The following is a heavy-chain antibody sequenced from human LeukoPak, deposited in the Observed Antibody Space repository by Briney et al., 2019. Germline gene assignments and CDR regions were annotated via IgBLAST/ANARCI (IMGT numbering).Heavy chain of an antibody. CDR2: INPSGGST. CDR3: AREHKSIAVADPLDY. V-gene: IGHV1-46*01. J-gene: IGHJ4*02. D-gene: IGHD6-19*01. Sequence: ASVKVSCKASGYTFTSYYMHWVRQAPGQGLEWMGIINPSGGSTSYAQKFQGRVTMTTDTSTSTAYMELRSLRSDDTAVYYCAREHKSIAVADPLDYWGQGTLVTVSS. CDR1: GYTFTSYY.